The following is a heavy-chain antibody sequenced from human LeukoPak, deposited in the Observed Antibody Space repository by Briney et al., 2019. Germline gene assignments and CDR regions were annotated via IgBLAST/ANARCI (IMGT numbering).Heavy chain of an antibody. CDR1: GSTFNSHW. V-gene: IGHV3-74*01. D-gene: IGHD2-2*01. CDR2: VSPVGTDT. J-gene: IGHJ4*02. Sequence: PGGSLRLSCAASGSTFNSHWMHWVRQAPGKGLMWVSTVSPVGTDTNYADSVRGRFTISRDNAKNTLYLQMNSLGAEDTALYFCTRGCTGTRCPADYWGQGALVTVSS. CDR3: TRGCTGTRCPADY.